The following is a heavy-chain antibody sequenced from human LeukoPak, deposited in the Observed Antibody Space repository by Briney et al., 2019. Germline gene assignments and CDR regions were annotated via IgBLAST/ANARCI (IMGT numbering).Heavy chain of an antibody. D-gene: IGHD5-12*01. CDR1: GFTFSNYA. V-gene: IGHV3-23*01. CDR2: ISGSGGST. Sequence: PGGSLRLSCAASGFTFSNYAMSWVRQAPGKGLEWVSAISGSGGSTYYADSVKGRFTISRDNSKNTLYLQMNSLRAEDTAVYYCAKGGGYVTYYYMDVWGKGTTVTVSS. J-gene: IGHJ6*03. CDR3: AKGGGYVTYYYMDV.